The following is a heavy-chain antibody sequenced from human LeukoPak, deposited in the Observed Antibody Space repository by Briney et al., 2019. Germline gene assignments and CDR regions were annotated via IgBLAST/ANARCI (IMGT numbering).Heavy chain of an antibody. J-gene: IGHJ4*02. Sequence: SETLSLICTVSGGSINNYYWSWIRQPPGKGLEWIAYISYSGSTNYNPSLKSRVTISVDTSQSQFSLKLNSVTAADTAVYYCARGNSPFDYWGQGTLVTVSS. CDR2: ISYSGST. CDR3: ARGNSPFDY. V-gene: IGHV4-59*01. CDR1: GGSINNYY. D-gene: IGHD2-21*01.